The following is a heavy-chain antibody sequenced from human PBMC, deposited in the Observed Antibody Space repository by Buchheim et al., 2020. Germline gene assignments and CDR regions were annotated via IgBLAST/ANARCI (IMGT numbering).Heavy chain of an antibody. J-gene: IGHJ4*02. Sequence: EVQLVESGEGLVQPGGSLRLSCAASGFNFSDHYMDWVRQVPGKGLEWVGRTGNKANYYSTQYAASVKGRFTTSRDDSMNSVFLQMNSLKSEDTGVYYCARGYYDSSGAQGMEYWGQGAL. CDR3: ARGYYDSSGAQGMEY. V-gene: IGHV3-72*01. CDR2: TGNKANYYST. D-gene: IGHD3-22*01. CDR1: GFNFSDHY.